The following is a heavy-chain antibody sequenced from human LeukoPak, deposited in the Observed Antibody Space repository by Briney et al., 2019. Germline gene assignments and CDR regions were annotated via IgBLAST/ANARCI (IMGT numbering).Heavy chain of an antibody. CDR1: GYSFTGCY. CDR2: INPDSGDT. J-gene: IGHJ4*02. CDR3: AAVASIRRFYFDF. D-gene: IGHD3-3*01. V-gene: IGHV1-2*02. Sequence: ASVKVSCKASGYSFTGCYIHWVRQAPGQGLEWMGWINPDSGDTEYSQRFQGRITLTSDTSVTTAYMVLSSLRSDDTAIFYCAAVASIRRFYFDFWGQGTLVTVSS.